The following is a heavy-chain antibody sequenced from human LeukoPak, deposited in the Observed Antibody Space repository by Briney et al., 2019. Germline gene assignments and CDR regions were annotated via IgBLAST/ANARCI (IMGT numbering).Heavy chain of an antibody. V-gene: IGHV1-24*01. CDR2: FDPEDGET. CDR1: GYTLTELS. J-gene: IGHJ3*02. CDR3: ATARHYSSGGPGPLQKKGSRAFDI. D-gene: IGHD3-10*01. Sequence: ASVKVSCKVSGYTLTELSMHWVRQAPGKGLEWMGGFDPEDGETIYAQKFQGRVTMTEDTSTDTAYMELSSLRSEDTAVYYCATARHYSSGGPGPLQKKGSRAFDIWGQGTMVTVSS.